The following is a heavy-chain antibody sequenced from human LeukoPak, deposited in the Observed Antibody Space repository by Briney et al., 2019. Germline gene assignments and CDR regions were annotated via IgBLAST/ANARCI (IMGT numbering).Heavy chain of an antibody. V-gene: IGHV3-30*02. Sequence: PGGSLRLSCAASGFTFSSYGMHWVRQAPGKGLEWVAFIRYDGSNKYYADPVKGRFTISRDNSKNTLYLQMNSLRAEDTAVYYCAKDGGIYGDSNFDYWGQGTLVTVSS. J-gene: IGHJ4*02. CDR3: AKDGGIYGDSNFDY. CDR1: GFTFSSYG. D-gene: IGHD4-17*01. CDR2: IRYDGSNK.